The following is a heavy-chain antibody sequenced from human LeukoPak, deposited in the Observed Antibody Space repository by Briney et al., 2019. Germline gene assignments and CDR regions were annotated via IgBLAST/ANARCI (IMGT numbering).Heavy chain of an antibody. CDR2: IYYSGST. J-gene: IGHJ4*02. CDR1: GGSISSGDYY. Sequence: PSETLSLTCTVSGGSISSGDYYWSWIRQPPGKGLEWIGYIYYSGSTYYNPSLKSRVTISVDRSKNQFSLKLSSVTAADTAVYYCASGSGWYLVFDYWGQGTLVTVSS. CDR3: ASGSGWYLVFDY. D-gene: IGHD6-19*01. V-gene: IGHV4-30-4*01.